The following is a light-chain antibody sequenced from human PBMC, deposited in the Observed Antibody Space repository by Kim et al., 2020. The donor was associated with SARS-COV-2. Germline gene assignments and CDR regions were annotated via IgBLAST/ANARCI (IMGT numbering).Light chain of an antibody. J-gene: IGKJ1*01. Sequence: GDRDIIPCRASQSISSWLAWYQQQPGKAPKLLIYQASTLENGVPSSFSGSGSGTEFALTISSLQPDDFATYYCQQYRSDPWTFGQGTKVDIK. V-gene: IGKV1-5*03. CDR1: QSISSW. CDR2: QAS. CDR3: QQYRSDPWT.